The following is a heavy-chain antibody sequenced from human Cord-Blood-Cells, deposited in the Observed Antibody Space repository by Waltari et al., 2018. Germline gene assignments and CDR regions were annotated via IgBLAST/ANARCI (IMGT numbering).Heavy chain of an antibody. Sequence: QLQLQESGPGLVKPSETLSLTCTVSGGSISSSSYYWGWIRQPPGKGLEWIGSIYYSGRTYYTPSLKSRVTISVDTSKNQFSRKLSSVTAADTAVYYCARLPGLGGGSGSYYNAFDIWGQGTMVTVSS. CDR2: IYYSGRT. J-gene: IGHJ3*02. CDR1: GGSISSSSYY. CDR3: ARLPGLGGGSGSYYNAFDI. D-gene: IGHD3-10*01. V-gene: IGHV4-39*01.